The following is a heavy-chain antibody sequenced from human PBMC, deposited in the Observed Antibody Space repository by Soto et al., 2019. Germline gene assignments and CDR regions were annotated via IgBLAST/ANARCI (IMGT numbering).Heavy chain of an antibody. J-gene: IGHJ4*02. D-gene: IGHD5-18*01. CDR3: ARDSGYSYGYFDY. V-gene: IGHV4-61*01. CDR2: LYYSGST. Sequence: QVQLQESGPGLVKPSETLSLTCTVSGGSVSSGSYYWTWIRQPPGKGLEWIGCLYYSGSTNYNPALKNRATISADTSTHQFSPRLSSVTAADTAVYYCARDSGYSYGYFDYWGQGTLVTVSS. CDR1: GGSVSSGSYY.